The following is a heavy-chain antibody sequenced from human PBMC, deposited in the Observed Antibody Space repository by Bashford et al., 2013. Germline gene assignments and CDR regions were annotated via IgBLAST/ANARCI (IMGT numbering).Heavy chain of an antibody. CDR3: ARGRSYGSGSYRHYYYYYGMDV. J-gene: IGHJ6*02. CDR1: GFTFSSYA. V-gene: IGHV3-30-3*01. Sequence: GGSLRLSCAASGFTFSSYAMHWVRQAPGKGLEWVAVISFDGNNKYYADSVKGRFTISRDNSKNTLSVQMDSLRAEDTAVYFCARGRSYGSGSYRHYYYYYGMDVWGQGTTVTVSS. D-gene: IGHD3-10*01. CDR2: ISFDGNNK.